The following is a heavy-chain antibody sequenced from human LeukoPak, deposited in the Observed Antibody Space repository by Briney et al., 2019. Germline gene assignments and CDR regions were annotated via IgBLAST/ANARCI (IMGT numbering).Heavy chain of an antibody. Sequence: KPSETLSLTRAVYGGSFSDYHWSWIRQPPGKGLEWIGEIDHSGSTNYTPSLKSRVTISVDTSKNQVSLKLSSVTTADTAVYYCARRRGYSYGYHYWGLGTLVSVSS. D-gene: IGHD5-18*01. J-gene: IGHJ4*02. CDR3: ARRRGYSYGYHY. CDR2: IDHSGST. V-gene: IGHV4-34*01. CDR1: GGSFSDYH.